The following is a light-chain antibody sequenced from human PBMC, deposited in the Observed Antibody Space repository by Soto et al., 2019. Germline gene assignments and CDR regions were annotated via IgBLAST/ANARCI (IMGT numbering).Light chain of an antibody. Sequence: EIVLTQSPGTLSLSPGERATLSCRASQSVSSSYLACNKQKPGQAARLLIYGASSRATGIPDRFSGSGSVTDFTLTISRLEPEDFAVYYCQQYGSSPYTSGQGTKLEIK. CDR3: QQYGSSPYT. CDR1: QSVSSSY. V-gene: IGKV3-20*01. J-gene: IGKJ2*01. CDR2: GAS.